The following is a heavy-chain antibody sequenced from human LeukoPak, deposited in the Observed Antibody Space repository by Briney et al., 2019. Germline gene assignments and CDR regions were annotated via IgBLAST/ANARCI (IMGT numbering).Heavy chain of an antibody. V-gene: IGHV3-66*01. CDR2: IYAGGAT. CDR1: GFTVSSNY. Sequence: SGGSLILSCAASGFTVSSNYMSWVRQVPGKGLEWVSVIYAGGATSYADSVKGRFTVSRDDSKNTVFLQMNSLRVEDTAFYYCARGKGSSWYNWFDPWGQGTLVTVSS. D-gene: IGHD6-13*01. J-gene: IGHJ5*02. CDR3: ARGKGSSWYNWFDP.